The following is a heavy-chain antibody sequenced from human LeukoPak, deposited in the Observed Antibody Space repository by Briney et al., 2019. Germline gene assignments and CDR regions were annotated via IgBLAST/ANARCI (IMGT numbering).Heavy chain of an antibody. V-gene: IGHV4-34*01. D-gene: IGHD5-18*01. J-gene: IGHJ4*02. Sequence: PSETLSLTCAVYGGSFSGYYWSWIRQPPGKGLEWIGELNHSGSTNYNPYLKSRVTISVDTSKDQFSLKLYSVTAADSAVYYCARGPLDTAVATYYFDYWAQGTLVTVSS. CDR3: ARGPLDTAVATYYFDY. CDR2: LNHSGST. CDR1: GGSFSGYY.